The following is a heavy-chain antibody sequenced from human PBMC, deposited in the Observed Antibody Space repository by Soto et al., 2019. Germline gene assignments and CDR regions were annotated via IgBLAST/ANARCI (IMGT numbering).Heavy chain of an antibody. CDR1: GGSISSYY. Sequence: NPSETLSLTCTVSGGSISSYYWSWIRQPPGKGLEWIGYIYYSGSTNYNPSLKSRVTISVDTSKNQFSLKLSSVTAADTAVYYCARAFNYYDSSGYYSSLGYFDYWGQGTLVTVSS. J-gene: IGHJ4*02. D-gene: IGHD3-22*01. CDR3: ARAFNYYDSSGYYSSLGYFDY. V-gene: IGHV4-59*01. CDR2: IYYSGST.